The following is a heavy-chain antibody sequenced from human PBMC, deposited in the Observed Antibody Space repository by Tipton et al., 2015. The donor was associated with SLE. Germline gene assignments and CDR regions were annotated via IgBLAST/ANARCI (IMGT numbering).Heavy chain of an antibody. CDR2: IYYSGST. Sequence: TLSLTCTVSGGSISSSSYYWGWIRQPPGKGLEWIGSIYYSGSTYYNPSLKSRVTISVDTSKNQFSLKLSSVTAADTAVYYCARDRATDYFYYYMDVWGKGTTVTVSS. CDR3: ARDRATDYFYYYMDV. CDR1: GGSISSSSYY. J-gene: IGHJ6*03. V-gene: IGHV4-39*07. D-gene: IGHD1-26*01.